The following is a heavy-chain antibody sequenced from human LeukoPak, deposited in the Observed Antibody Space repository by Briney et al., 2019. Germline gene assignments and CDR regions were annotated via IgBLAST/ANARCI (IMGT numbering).Heavy chain of an antibody. CDR2: MDPNSGNT. CDR3: ARSRRYSSSSDY. V-gene: IGHV1-8*01. D-gene: IGHD6-6*01. J-gene: IGHJ4*02. CDR1: GYTFTSYD. Sequence: ASVKVSCKASGYTFTSYDINWVRQATGQGLEWMGWMDPNSGNTGYAQKFQGRDTMTRNTSISTAYMELSSLRSEDTAVYYCARSRRYSSSSDYWGQGTLVTVSS.